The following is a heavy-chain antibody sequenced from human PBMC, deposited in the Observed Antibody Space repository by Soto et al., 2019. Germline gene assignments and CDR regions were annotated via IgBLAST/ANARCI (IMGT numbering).Heavy chain of an antibody. CDR3: ARGESYYYYYMDV. J-gene: IGHJ6*03. CDR1: GFTVSSNY. Sequence: GGSLRLSCAASGFTVSSNYMSWVRQAPGKGLEWVSVIYSGGSTYYADSVKGRFTISRHNSKNTLYLQMNSLRAEDTAMYYCARGESYYYYYMDVWGKGTTVTVSS. V-gene: IGHV3-53*04. CDR2: IYSGGST.